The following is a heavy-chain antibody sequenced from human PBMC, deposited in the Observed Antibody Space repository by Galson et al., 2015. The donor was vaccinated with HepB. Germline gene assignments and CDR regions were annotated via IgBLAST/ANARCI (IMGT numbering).Heavy chain of an antibody. V-gene: IGHV3-21*01. J-gene: IGHJ5*02. D-gene: IGHD3-16*01. Sequence: SLRLSCAASGFTFNNYSMNWVRQAPEKGLEWVSSISSDSNYIYYADSVKGRFTISRDNAKNSLYLQMNSLRAEDTAVYYCSKLRLGDGDHWGQGTLVTVSS. CDR1: GFTFNNYS. CDR2: ISSDSNYI. CDR3: SKLRLGDGDH.